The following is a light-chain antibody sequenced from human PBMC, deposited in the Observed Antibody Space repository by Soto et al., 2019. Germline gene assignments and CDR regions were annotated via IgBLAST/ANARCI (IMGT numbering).Light chain of an antibody. CDR3: YSVTTSDTYV. CDR1: SSDVGSYNH. Sequence: QSVLTQPPSVSGSPGQSVTISCSGTSSDVGSYNHVSWYQQAPGTAPKLMIYEVSNRPSGVPDRFSGSKSGNTASLTISGLQHEDEADYYCYSVTTSDTYVFGTGTKLTVL. J-gene: IGLJ1*01. CDR2: EVS. V-gene: IGLV2-18*02.